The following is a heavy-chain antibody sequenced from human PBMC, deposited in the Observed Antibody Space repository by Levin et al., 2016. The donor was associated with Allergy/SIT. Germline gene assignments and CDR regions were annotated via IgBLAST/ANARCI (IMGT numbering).Heavy chain of an antibody. D-gene: IGHD2-2*01. CDR3: AREPWYQNDAFDI. V-gene: IGHV4-34*01. CDR2: INHSGST. J-gene: IGHJ3*02. CDR1: GGSFSGYY. Sequence: SETLSLTCAVYGGSFSGYYWSWIRQPPGKGLEWIGEINHSGSTNYNPSLKSRVAISVDTSKNQFSLKLSSVTAADTAVYYCAREPWYQNDAFDIWGQGTMVTVSS.